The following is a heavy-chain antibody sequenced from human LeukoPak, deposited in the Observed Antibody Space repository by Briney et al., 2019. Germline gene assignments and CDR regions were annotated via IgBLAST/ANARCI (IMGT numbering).Heavy chain of an antibody. J-gene: IGHJ4*02. Sequence: SETLSLTCAVSGYSISSRYYWGWIRQPPGKGLEWIGSIYHSGSTYYNPSLKSRVTISVDTSKNQFSLKLSSVTAADTAVYYCARVWNYWGQGTLLTVSS. CDR1: GYSISSRYY. CDR3: ARVWNY. D-gene: IGHD2-8*01. CDR2: IYHSGST. V-gene: IGHV4-38-2*01.